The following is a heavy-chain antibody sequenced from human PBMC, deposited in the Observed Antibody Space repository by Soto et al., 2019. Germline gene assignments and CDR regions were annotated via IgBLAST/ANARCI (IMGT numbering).Heavy chain of an antibody. V-gene: IGHV2-5*02. CDR3: AHLSLLLWFGELRGGTFDY. Sequence: QITLKESGPTLVKPTQTLTLTCTFSGFSLSTSGVGVGWIRQPPGKALEWLALIYWDDDKRYSPSLKSRLTSTKDTSKNQVVLTMTNMDPVDTATYYCAHLSLLLWFGELRGGTFDYWGQGTLVTVSS. D-gene: IGHD3-10*01. J-gene: IGHJ4*02. CDR1: GFSLSTSGVG. CDR2: IYWDDDK.